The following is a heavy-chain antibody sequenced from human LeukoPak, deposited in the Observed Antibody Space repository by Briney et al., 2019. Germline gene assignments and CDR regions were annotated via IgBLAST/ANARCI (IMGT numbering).Heavy chain of an antibody. Sequence: ASVKVSCKASGYTFTSYYMHWVRQAPGQGLEWMGIINPSGGSTSYAQKFQGRVTMTRDTSTSTVYMELSSLRSEDTAVYYCARIPIAAAGSPNYYYYCMDVWGQGTTVTVSS. CDR3: ARIPIAAAGSPNYYYYCMDV. D-gene: IGHD6-13*01. J-gene: IGHJ6*02. CDR1: GYTFTSYY. CDR2: INPSGGST. V-gene: IGHV1-46*01.